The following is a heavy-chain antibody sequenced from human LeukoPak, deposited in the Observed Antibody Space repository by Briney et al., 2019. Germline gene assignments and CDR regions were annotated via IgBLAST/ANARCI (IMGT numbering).Heavy chain of an antibody. V-gene: IGHV4-59*11. CDR1: GGSISSHY. Sequence: SETLALTCTVSGGSISSHYWSWIRQPPGKGLEWIGYIYYSGSTNYNPSLKSRVTISVDTSKNQFSLKLSSVTAADTAVYYCARSIRFLECRFDPWGQGTLVTVSS. CDR2: IYYSGST. CDR3: ARSIRFLECRFDP. J-gene: IGHJ5*02. D-gene: IGHD3-3*01.